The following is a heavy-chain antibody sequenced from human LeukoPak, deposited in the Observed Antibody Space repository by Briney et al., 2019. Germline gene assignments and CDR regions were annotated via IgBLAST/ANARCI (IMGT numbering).Heavy chain of an antibody. CDR2: INPNSGGT. J-gene: IGHJ5*02. V-gene: IGHV1-2*02. CDR1: GYTFTGYY. Sequence: ASVKVSCKASGYTFTGYYMHWVRQAPGQGLEWMGWINPNSGGTNYAQKFQGSVSMTRDTSISTAYMELSRLRSDDTAVYYCARAPFTASSAPWGQGTLVTVSS. D-gene: IGHD6-6*01. CDR3: ARAPFTASSAP.